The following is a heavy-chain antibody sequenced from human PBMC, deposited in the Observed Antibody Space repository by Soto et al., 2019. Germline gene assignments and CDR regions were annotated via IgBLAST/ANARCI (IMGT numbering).Heavy chain of an antibody. Sequence: VGSLRLSCAASGFTFSSYSMNWVRQAPGKGLEWVSYISSSSSTIYYADSVKGRFTISRDNAKNSLYLRMNSLRDEDTAVYYCARGAAAGTYYYYYGMDVWGQGTTVTVSS. CDR2: ISSSSSTI. D-gene: IGHD6-13*01. CDR1: GFTFSSYS. J-gene: IGHJ6*02. CDR3: ARGAAAGTYYYYYGMDV. V-gene: IGHV3-48*02.